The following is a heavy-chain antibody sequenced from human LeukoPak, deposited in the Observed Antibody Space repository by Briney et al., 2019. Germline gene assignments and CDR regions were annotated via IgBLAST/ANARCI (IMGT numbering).Heavy chain of an antibody. CDR3: AKGGRGYSYGSLDY. Sequence: GGSLRLSCAASGFTVSSEYMTWVRQAPGKGLEWVSAVYSGGTTYFADSVKGRFTISRDNSKNTLYLQMNSLRAEDTAVYYCAKGGRGYSYGSLDYWGQGTLVTVSS. D-gene: IGHD5-18*01. J-gene: IGHJ4*02. CDR1: GFTVSSEY. CDR2: VYSGGTT. V-gene: IGHV3-53*01.